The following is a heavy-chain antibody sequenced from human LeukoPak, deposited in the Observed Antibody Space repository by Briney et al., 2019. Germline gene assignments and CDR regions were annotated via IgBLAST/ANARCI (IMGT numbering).Heavy chain of an antibody. V-gene: IGHV3-23*01. CDR3: AKDLPSTYYDILTGPEDPDY. Sequence: GGSLRLSCAASGFTFSSYAMSWVRQAPGKGLEWVSAISGSGGSTYYADSVKGRFTISRDNFKNTLYLQMNSLRAEDTAVYYCAKDLPSTYYDILTGPEDPDYWGQGTLVTVSS. J-gene: IGHJ4*02. D-gene: IGHD3-9*01. CDR2: ISGSGGST. CDR1: GFTFSSYA.